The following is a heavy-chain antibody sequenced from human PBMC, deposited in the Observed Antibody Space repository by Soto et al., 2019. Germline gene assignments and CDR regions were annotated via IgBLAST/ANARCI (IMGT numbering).Heavy chain of an antibody. J-gene: IGHJ4*02. Sequence: PSETLSLTCAVYGGSFSGYYWSWIRQPPGKGLEWIGEINHSGSTYYNPSLKSRVTISVDRSKNQFSLKLSSVTAADTAVYYCASAASGYSYGASSYWGQGTLVTVSS. CDR1: GGSFSGYY. CDR3: ASAASGYSYGASSY. CDR2: INHSGST. V-gene: IGHV4-34*01. D-gene: IGHD5-18*01.